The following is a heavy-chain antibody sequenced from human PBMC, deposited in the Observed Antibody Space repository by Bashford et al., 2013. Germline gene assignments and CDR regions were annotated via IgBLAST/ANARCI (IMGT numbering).Heavy chain of an antibody. CDR3: ARVVCLVPYCSSTIDNWFDP. CDR2: IYPGDSDA. J-gene: IGHJ5*02. Sequence: WVRQMPGKGLEWMGIIYPGDSDARYSPSFQGHVTISADKSISTVYLQWSSLKASDTAMYYCARVVCLVPYCSSTIDNWFDPWGQGSLVTVSS. D-gene: IGHD2-2*01. V-gene: IGHV5-51*01.